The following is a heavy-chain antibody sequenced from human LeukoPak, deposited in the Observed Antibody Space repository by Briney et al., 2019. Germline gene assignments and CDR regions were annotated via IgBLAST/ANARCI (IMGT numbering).Heavy chain of an antibody. J-gene: IGHJ6*02. D-gene: IGHD2-8*01. V-gene: IGHV3-23*01. CDR2: ISGSGGST. Sequence: GGSLRLSCAASGSTFSSYAMTWVRQAPGKGLEWVSAISGSGGSTYYADSVKGRFTISRDNSKNMLYLQMNSLRAEDTAVYYCAQTRMSYYYYGMDVWGQGTTVTVSS. CDR1: GSTFSSYA. CDR3: AQTRMSYYYYGMDV.